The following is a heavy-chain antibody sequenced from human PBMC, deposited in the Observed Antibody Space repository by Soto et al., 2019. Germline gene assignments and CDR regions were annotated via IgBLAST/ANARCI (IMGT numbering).Heavy chain of an antibody. J-gene: IGHJ4*02. V-gene: IGHV2-5*02. Sequence: SGPPLVHPTQTLTLTCAFSGFSLTTTSMGVAWIRQPPGKALEWLALIYWDGDQRYSPSLKDRLTISKDTSRSRVVLTISNMNPEDTGTYFCAHAGDYDLLSFDHWGPGTLVTVSS. D-gene: IGHD4-17*01. CDR1: GFSLTTTSMG. CDR3: AHAGDYDLLSFDH. CDR2: IYWDGDQ.